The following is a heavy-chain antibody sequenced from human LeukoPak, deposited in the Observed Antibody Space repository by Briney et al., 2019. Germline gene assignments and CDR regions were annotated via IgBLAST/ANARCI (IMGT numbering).Heavy chain of an antibody. J-gene: IGHJ4*02. D-gene: IGHD5-12*01. V-gene: IGHV3-7*01. CDR3: ARLWGDATIFDL. CDR2: INQDGSRK. Sequence: SGGSLRLSCTASEFTFSAFWMSWVRQAPGKGLEWVANINQDGSRKHYVDSVKGRLTVSRDNAEKSLYLQTNSLRVEDTALYYCARLWGDATIFDLWGQGTLVTVSS. CDR1: EFTFSAFW.